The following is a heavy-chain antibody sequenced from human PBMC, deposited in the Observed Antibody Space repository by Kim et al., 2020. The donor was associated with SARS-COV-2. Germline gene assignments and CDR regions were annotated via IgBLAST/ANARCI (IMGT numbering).Heavy chain of an antibody. Sequence: GGSLRLSCAASGFTFSNAWMSWVRQAPGKGLEWVGRIKSKTDGGTTDYAAPVKGRFTISRDDSKNTLYLQMNSLKTEDTAVYYCTTDPWGYDYVWGSYRLDYWGQGTLVTVSS. CDR3: TTDPWGYDYVWGSYRLDY. D-gene: IGHD3-16*02. CDR2: IKSKTDGGTT. V-gene: IGHV3-15*01. J-gene: IGHJ4*02. CDR1: GFTFSNAW.